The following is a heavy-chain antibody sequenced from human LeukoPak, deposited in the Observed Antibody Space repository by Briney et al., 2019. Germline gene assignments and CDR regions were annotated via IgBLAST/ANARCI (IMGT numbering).Heavy chain of an antibody. D-gene: IGHD2/OR15-2a*01. CDR3: AKCLGYPLSYYYIMDV. J-gene: IGHJ6*02. CDR1: GFTFSYYA. Sequence: GGSLRLSCVGSGFTFSYYAMTWVRQAPGKGLERVSGISDTGGIIYYTDSVKGRFTISRDNSKNTLYLQMNILRAEDTAVYYCAKCLGYPLSYYYIMDVWGQGTTVTVSS. CDR2: ISDTGGII. V-gene: IGHV3-23*01.